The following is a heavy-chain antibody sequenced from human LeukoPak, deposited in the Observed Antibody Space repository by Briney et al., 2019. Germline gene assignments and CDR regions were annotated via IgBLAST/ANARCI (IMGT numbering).Heavy chain of an antibody. CDR3: ARIARSYSYYYGMDV. CDR2: IWYDGNNQ. Sequence: GGSLRLSCAASGFTFSSYGMHWVRQAPGKGLEWVALIWYDGNNQVCADSVKGRFTISRDNSKNTLYLQMNSLRAEDTAVYYCARIARSYSYYYGMDVWGRGTTVTVSS. D-gene: IGHD1-26*01. CDR1: GFTFSSYG. V-gene: IGHV3-33*01. J-gene: IGHJ6*02.